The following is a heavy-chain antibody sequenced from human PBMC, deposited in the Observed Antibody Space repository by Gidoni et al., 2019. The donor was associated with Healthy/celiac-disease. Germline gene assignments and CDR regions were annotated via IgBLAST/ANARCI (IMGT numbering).Heavy chain of an antibody. D-gene: IGHD2-15*01. J-gene: IGHJ6*02. Sequence: EVQLVESGGGLVQPGGSLRLSCAASGFTFSSYSMNWVRQAPGKGLEWVSYISSSSSTIYYADSVKGRFTISRDNAKNSLYLQMNSLRDEDTAVYYCARDQTHFVVVVAATHYYYGMDVWGQGTTVTVSS. CDR1: GFTFSSYS. CDR2: ISSSSSTI. V-gene: IGHV3-48*02. CDR3: ARDQTHFVVVVAATHYYYGMDV.